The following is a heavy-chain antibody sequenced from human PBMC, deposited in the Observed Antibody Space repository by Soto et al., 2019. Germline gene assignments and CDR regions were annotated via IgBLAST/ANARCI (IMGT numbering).Heavy chain of an antibody. CDR1: GGSFSGYY. J-gene: IGHJ4*02. Sequence: SETLSLTCAVCGGSFSGYYWSWIRQPPGKGLEWIGEINHSGSTNYNPSLKSRVTISVDTSKNQFSLKLSSVTAADTAVYYCARGRIAAAGTWFDYWGQGTLVTVSS. V-gene: IGHV4-34*01. D-gene: IGHD6-13*01. CDR2: INHSGST. CDR3: ARGRIAAAGTWFDY.